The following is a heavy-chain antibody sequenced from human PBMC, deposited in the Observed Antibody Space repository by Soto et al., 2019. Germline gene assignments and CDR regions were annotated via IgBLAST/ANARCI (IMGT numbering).Heavy chain of an antibody. V-gene: IGHV4-39*07. Sequence: SETLSLTCTVSGGSISSSSYYWGWIRQPPGKGLEWIGSIYYSGSTYYNPSLKSRVTISVDTSKNQFSLKLSSVTAADTAVYYCARDRRYYGYLLFYFDYWGQGTLVTVSS. CDR1: GGSISSSSYY. CDR3: ARDRRYYGYLLFYFDY. D-gene: IGHD3-10*01. CDR2: IYYSGST. J-gene: IGHJ4*02.